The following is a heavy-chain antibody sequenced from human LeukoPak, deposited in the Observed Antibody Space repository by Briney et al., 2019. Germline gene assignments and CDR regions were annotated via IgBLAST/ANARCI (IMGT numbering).Heavy chain of an antibody. D-gene: IGHD6-13*01. Sequence: ASVKVACKASGYTFTSYGLSWVRQAPGQGLEWMGWISAYNGNTNYAQKLQGRVTMTTDTSTSTAYMELRSLRSDDTAVYYCARDRLYAAAARFDYWGQGTLVTVSS. CDR3: ARDRLYAAAARFDY. CDR2: ISAYNGNT. J-gene: IGHJ4*02. CDR1: GYTFTSYG. V-gene: IGHV1-18*04.